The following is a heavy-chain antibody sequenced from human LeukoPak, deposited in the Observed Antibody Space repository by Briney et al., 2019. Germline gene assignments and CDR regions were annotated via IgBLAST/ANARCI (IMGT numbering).Heavy chain of an antibody. V-gene: IGHV3-23*01. D-gene: IGHD4-23*01. Sequence: QTGGSLRLSCAASGFTFSSYAMSWVRQAPGRGLEWVSTISYSGNTFYADSVKGRFTISRDNSKNTLFLQMNSLRAEDTAIYYCATLGDYGGKPMDFDYWGQGALVTVSS. J-gene: IGHJ4*02. CDR3: ATLGDYGGKPMDFDY. CDR1: GFTFSSYA. CDR2: ISYSGNT.